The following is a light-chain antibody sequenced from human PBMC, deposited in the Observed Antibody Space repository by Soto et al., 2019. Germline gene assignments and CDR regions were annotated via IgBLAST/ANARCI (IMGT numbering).Light chain of an antibody. V-gene: IGLV2-14*01. Sequence: QSALTQPASVSGSPGQSITISCTGTSSDVSNYIYVSWYQQHPGKAPKLIIYDVSSRPSGVSNRFSGSKSGNTASLTISGLQAEDEADYYCSSYTSSSTLYVFGTGTKLT. CDR2: DVS. CDR1: SSDVSNYIY. J-gene: IGLJ1*01. CDR3: SSYTSSSTLYV.